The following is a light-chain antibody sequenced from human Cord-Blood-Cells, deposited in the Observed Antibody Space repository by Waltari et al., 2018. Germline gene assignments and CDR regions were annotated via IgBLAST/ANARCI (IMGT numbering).Light chain of an antibody. Sequence: QSALTQPRPVSGSPGQSVTISCTGTSSDVGGYNYVSWYQQHPGKAPKLMIYDVSKRPSGVPDRFSGSNSGNTASLTISGLQAEDEADYYCCSYAGSYVFGTGTKVTVL. CDR1: SSDVGGYNY. CDR3: CSYAGSYV. J-gene: IGLJ1*01. V-gene: IGLV2-11*01. CDR2: DVS.